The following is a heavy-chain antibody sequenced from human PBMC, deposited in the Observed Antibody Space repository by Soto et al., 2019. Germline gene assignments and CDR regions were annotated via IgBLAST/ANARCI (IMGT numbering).Heavy chain of an antibody. Sequence: SETLSLTCAVSSVSISSSNWWSWVRQPPGKGLEWIGEIYHSGSTNYNPSLKSRVTISVDKSKNQFSLKLSSVTAADTAVYYCARVSSLYGDSYYFDYWGQGTLVTVSS. V-gene: IGHV4-4*02. CDR3: ARVSSLYGDSYYFDY. CDR2: IYHSGST. J-gene: IGHJ4*02. D-gene: IGHD4-17*01. CDR1: SVSISSSNW.